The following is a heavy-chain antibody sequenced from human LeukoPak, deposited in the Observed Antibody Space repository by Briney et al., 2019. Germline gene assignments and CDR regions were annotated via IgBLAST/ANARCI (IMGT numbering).Heavy chain of an antibody. CDR3: ARHKHRSYGSGIDWFDP. V-gene: IGHV4-39*01. D-gene: IGHD3-10*01. Sequence: SETLSLTCTVSGASISSSSYNWGWIRQPPGKGLEWIGTFYHSGSTYDNPSLMSRVTISVDTSKNQFSLKLSSVTAADTAVYYCARHKHRSYGSGIDWFDPWGQGTLVTVSS. CDR1: GASISSSSYN. CDR2: FYHSGST. J-gene: IGHJ5*02.